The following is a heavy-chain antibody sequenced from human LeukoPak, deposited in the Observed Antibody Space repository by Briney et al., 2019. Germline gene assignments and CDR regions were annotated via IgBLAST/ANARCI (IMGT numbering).Heavy chain of an antibody. CDR1: GYTFTSNY. CDR2: ISPSGGST. D-gene: IGHD2-8*01. V-gene: IGHV1-46*01. Sequence: ASVKVSCKAFGYTFTSNYMHWVRQAPGQGLEWMGVISPSGGSTTYAQKFQGRVTLTRDVSTSTDYLELSSLRSEDTAVYYCAGSLGYCTSNVCYLKYWGQGTLVTVSS. J-gene: IGHJ4*02. CDR3: AGSLGYCTSNVCYLKY.